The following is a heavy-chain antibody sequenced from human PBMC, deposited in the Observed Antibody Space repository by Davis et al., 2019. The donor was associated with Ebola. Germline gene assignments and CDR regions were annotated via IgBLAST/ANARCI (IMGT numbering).Heavy chain of an antibody. CDR2: LGTSADT. Sequence: GGSLRLSCAASGFTFSHYTMNWVRQAPGKGLEWVSTLGTSADTYYADSVKGRFTISRDNSKNTLYLQMNGLRVEDTAIYYCAKDTSNIWFDIWGQGTNVTVSS. J-gene: IGHJ3*02. CDR1: GFTFSHYT. D-gene: IGHD1-26*01. CDR3: AKDTSNIWFDI. V-gene: IGHV3-23*01.